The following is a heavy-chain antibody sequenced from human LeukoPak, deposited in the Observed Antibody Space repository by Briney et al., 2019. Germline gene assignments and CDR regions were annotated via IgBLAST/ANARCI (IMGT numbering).Heavy chain of an antibody. D-gene: IGHD3-3*01. J-gene: IGHJ6*02. CDR2: MNPNSGNT. Sequence: ASVKVSCKASGYTFTSYDINWVRQATGQGLEWMGWMNPNSGNTGYAQKFQGRVTMTRNTSISTAYMELSSLRSEDTAVYYCARGRHYDFWILSPYYYDMDVWGQGTTVTVSS. CDR3: ARGRHYDFWILSPYYYDMDV. V-gene: IGHV1-8*01. CDR1: GYTFTSYD.